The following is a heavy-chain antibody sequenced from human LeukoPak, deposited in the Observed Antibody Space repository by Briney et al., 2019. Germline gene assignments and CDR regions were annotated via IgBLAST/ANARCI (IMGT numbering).Heavy chain of an antibody. CDR2: ISSDGNNK. J-gene: IGHJ4*02. CDR3: ARDEYLWVVIQLGLFDY. V-gene: IGHV3-30-3*01. D-gene: IGHD2-2*01. CDR1: GFTFSSYA. Sequence: GGSLRLSCAAAGFTFSSYAMHWVRQAPGKGLEWEAVISSDGNNKYYADSVKGRFTISRDNSKNTLYLQMNSLRAEDTAVYYCARDEYLWVVIQLGLFDYWGQGTLVTVSS.